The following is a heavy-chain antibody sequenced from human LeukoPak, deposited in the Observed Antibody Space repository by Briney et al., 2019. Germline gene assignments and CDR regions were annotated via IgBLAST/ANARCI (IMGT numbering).Heavy chain of an antibody. D-gene: IGHD3-22*01. Sequence: GGSLRLSCAPSGFTVSSNYMSWVRQAPGKGLEWVSVIYSGGSTYYADSVKGRFTISRDNSKNTLYLQMNSLRAEDTAVYYCARDHVGYYDSSGYYYHFDYWGQGTLVTVSS. CDR2: IYSGGST. V-gene: IGHV3-66*01. CDR1: GFTVSSNY. J-gene: IGHJ4*02. CDR3: ARDHVGYYDSSGYYYHFDY.